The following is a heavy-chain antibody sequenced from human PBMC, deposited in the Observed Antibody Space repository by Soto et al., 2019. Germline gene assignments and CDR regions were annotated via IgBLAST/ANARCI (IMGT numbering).Heavy chain of an antibody. Sequence: PGESLKISCKVSGYWHTAYWIAWVRQMPGKCLERMGLINPDDSDTRYGPSFQGQVTITADKSIYAAYLQWSSLRAWYTDMYYCARVRSNGGEGYFDYWGQGILVTVSS. CDR1: GYWHTAYW. CDR2: INPDDSDT. CDR3: ARVRSNGGEGYFDY. D-gene: IGHD2-8*01. V-gene: IGHV5-51*01. J-gene: IGHJ4*02.